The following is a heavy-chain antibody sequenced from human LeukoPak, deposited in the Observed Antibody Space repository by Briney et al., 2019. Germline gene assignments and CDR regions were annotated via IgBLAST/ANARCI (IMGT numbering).Heavy chain of an antibody. J-gene: IGHJ4*02. D-gene: IGHD2-21*01. CDR3: LWWDY. CDR2: IKSNSDGGTT. Sequence: PGGSLRLSCVASGFTFSTAWMSWLRQAPGKGLEWVGRIKSNSDGGTTDYAASVKGRFTISRNDSKNTVYLQMNSLKTEDTAVYYCLWWDYWGQGTLDTVSS. V-gene: IGHV3-15*01. CDR1: GFTFSTAW.